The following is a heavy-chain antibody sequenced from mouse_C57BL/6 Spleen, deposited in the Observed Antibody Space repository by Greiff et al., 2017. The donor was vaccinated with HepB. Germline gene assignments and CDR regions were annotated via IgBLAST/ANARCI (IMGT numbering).Heavy chain of an antibody. V-gene: IGHV1-81*01. J-gene: IGHJ3*01. Sequence: QVHVKQSGAELARPGASVKLSCKASGYTFTSYGISWVKQRTGQGLEWIGEIYPRSGNTYYNEKFKGKATLTADKSSSTAYMELRSLTSEDSAVYFCARRAAINGFAYWGQGTLVTVSA. D-gene: IGHD1-1*02. CDR1: GYTFTSYG. CDR3: ARRAAINGFAY. CDR2: IYPRSGNT.